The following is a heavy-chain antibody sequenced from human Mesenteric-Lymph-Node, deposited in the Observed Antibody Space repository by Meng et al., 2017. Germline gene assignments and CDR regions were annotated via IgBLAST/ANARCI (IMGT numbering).Heavy chain of an antibody. V-gene: IGHV3-7*01. J-gene: IGHJ5*02. CDR1: GDSISTYY. Sequence: ETLSLTCTVSGDSISTYYWSWIRQPPGKGLEWVANIKQDGSEKYYVDSVKGRFTISRDNAKNSLFLQMNSLRAEDTGLYYCARVHTSSWYGNWFEPWGQGTQVTVSS. CDR3: ARVHTSSWYGNWFEP. D-gene: IGHD6-13*01. CDR2: IKQDGSEK.